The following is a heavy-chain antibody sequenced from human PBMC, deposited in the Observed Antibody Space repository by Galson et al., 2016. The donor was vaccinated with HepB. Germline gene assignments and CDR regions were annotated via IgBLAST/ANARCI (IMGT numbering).Heavy chain of an antibody. CDR2: IIPIFGTT. CDR1: GGTFSRYA. Sequence: SVKVSCKASGGTFSRYAISWVGQAPGQGLEWMGGIIPIFGTTNYAQKFQGRVTITADESTSTAYMELSSLRSEDTAVYYCARPQSPYCSSTNCFYYGMDLWGQGTTVTVSS. J-gene: IGHJ6*02. D-gene: IGHD2-2*01. CDR3: ARPQSPYCSSTNCFYYGMDL. V-gene: IGHV1-69*13.